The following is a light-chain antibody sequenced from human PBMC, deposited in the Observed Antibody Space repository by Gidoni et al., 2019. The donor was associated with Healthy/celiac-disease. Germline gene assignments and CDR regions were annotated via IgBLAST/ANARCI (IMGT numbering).Light chain of an antibody. V-gene: IGKV3-20*01. CDR2: GAS. CDR1: PLVSSSY. CDR3: QQYGSSALT. Sequence: EIVLTQSPGPLSLSPGERATLSCRASPLVSSSYLAWYQQQPGQAPSLLIYGASSRATGIPDRFSGSGSGTDFTLTISRLEPEDFAVYYCQQYGSSALTFGGGTKVEIK. J-gene: IGKJ4*01.